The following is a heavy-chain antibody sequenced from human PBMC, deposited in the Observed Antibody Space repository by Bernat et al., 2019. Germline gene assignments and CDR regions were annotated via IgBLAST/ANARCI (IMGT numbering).Heavy chain of an antibody. CDR2: LSGSGAST. V-gene: IGHV3-23*01. Sequence: EVQLLESGGDLVQPGGSLRLSCAASGFTFSNYAMSWVRQVPGKGLEWVSALSGSGASTYYADSVKGRFSISRDNSKNTLYLQMNSLRAEDMAIYYCAKDPKYDFWSGYHFDFWGQGTLVTVSS. CDR3: AKDPKYDFWSGYHFDF. D-gene: IGHD3-3*01. J-gene: IGHJ4*02. CDR1: GFTFSNYA.